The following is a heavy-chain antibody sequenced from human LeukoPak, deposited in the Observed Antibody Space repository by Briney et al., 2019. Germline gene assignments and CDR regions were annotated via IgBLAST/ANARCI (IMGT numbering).Heavy chain of an antibody. J-gene: IGHJ5*02. Sequence: GSLRLSCAASGFTVSSNYMSWVRQAPGKGLEWVSVIYSCGSTYYADSVKGRFTISRDNSKNTLYLQMNSLRAEDTAVYYCARVIIISVARWFDPWGQGTLVTVSS. D-gene: IGHD3-16*02. CDR2: IYSCGST. CDR3: ARVIIISVARWFDP. CDR1: GFTVSSNY. V-gene: IGHV3-66*01.